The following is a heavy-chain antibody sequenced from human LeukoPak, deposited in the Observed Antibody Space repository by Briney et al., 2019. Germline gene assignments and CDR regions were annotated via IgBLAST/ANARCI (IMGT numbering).Heavy chain of an antibody. Sequence: PSETLSLTCTVSGGSVSSGSYYWSWIRQPPGKGLEWIGYIYNSGSTKYNPSLKSRVTISVDRSKNQFSLKLSSVTAADTAVYYCASSSWELTFDYWGQGTLVTVSS. D-gene: IGHD1-26*01. V-gene: IGHV4-61*01. CDR1: GGSVSSGSYY. CDR2: IYNSGST. J-gene: IGHJ4*02. CDR3: ASSSWELTFDY.